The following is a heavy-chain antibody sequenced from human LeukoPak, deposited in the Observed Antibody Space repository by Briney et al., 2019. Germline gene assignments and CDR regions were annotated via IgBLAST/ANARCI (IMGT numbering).Heavy chain of an antibody. V-gene: IGHV4-61*02. Sequence: PSQTLSLTCTVSGGSISSGSYDWGWIRQPAGKGLEWIGRIYTSGSTNYNPSLKSRVTISVDTSKNQFSLKLSSVTAADTAVYYCARGRYYDSSGYHPFFDYWGQGTLVTVSS. CDR3: ARGRYYDSSGYHPFFDY. D-gene: IGHD3-22*01. J-gene: IGHJ4*02. CDR1: GGSISSGSYD. CDR2: IYTSGST.